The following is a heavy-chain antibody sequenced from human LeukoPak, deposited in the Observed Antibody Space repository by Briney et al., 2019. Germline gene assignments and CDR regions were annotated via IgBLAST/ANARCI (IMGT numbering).Heavy chain of an antibody. D-gene: IGHD4-23*01. V-gene: IGHV1-69*05. CDR1: GGTFTSHS. J-gene: IGHJ2*01. CDR3: AKAVVTTTNWYFDL. CDR2: LLPGVTSA. Sequence: SVKVSCKASGGTFTSHSINWVRQAPGQGPEWVGGLLPGVTSANYAQRFEDTVRITTDESKTTVYLDLSSPTSEDTAVYYCAKAVVTTTNWYFDLWGQGTLVTVSS.